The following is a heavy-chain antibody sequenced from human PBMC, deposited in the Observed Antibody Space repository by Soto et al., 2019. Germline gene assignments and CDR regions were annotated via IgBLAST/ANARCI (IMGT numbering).Heavy chain of an antibody. Sequence: GGSLRLSCAASGFTFSSYGMHWVRQAPGKGLEWVAVISYDGSNKYYADSVKGRFTISRDNSKNTLYLQMNSLRAEDTAVYYCAKTRGYLGWFDPWGQGTLVTVSS. V-gene: IGHV3-30*18. CDR3: AKTRGYLGWFDP. D-gene: IGHD2-15*01. CDR1: GFTFSSYG. J-gene: IGHJ5*02. CDR2: ISYDGSNK.